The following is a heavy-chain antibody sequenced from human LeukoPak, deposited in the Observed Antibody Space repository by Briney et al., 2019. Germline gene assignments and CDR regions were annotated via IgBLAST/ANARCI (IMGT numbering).Heavy chain of an antibody. J-gene: IGHJ4*02. CDR3: ARAGYGDSDFDY. CDR1: GYSISSGYF. CDR2: IYHSGST. V-gene: IGHV4-38-2*02. Sequence: SETLSLTCTVSGYSISSGYFWGWIRQPPGKGLEWIGSIYHSGSTYYNPSLKSRVTISVDTSKNQFSLKLSSVTAADTAVYYCARAGYGDSDFDYWGQGTLVTISS. D-gene: IGHD4-17*01.